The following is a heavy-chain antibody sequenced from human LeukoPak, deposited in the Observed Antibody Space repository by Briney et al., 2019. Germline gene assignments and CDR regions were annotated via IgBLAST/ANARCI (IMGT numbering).Heavy chain of an antibody. CDR1: GLTVSSNY. V-gene: IGHV3-53*01. CDR2: IYSGGNT. D-gene: IGHD3-22*01. J-gene: IGHJ4*02. Sequence: PGGSLRLSCAASGLTVSSNYMSWVRQAPGKGLEWVSVIYSGGNTDYADSVKGRFTISRDNSRNTVYLQMNSLRAEDTAVYYCARYYYDSSGYAYYSDYWGQGTLVTVSS. CDR3: ARYYYDSSGYAYYSDY.